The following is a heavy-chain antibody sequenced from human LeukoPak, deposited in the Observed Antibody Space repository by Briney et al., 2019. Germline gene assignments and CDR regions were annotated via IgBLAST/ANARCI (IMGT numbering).Heavy chain of an antibody. V-gene: IGHV5-51*01. J-gene: IGHJ4*02. CDR2: IYPGDSDT. Sequence: GESLKISCKGSGYSFTSYWIGWVRQMPGKGLGWMGIIYPGDSDTRYSPSFQGQVTISADKSISTAYLQWSSLKASDTAMYYCARHNKVDGYDFDYWGQGTLVTV. CDR1: GYSFTSYW. D-gene: IGHD5-24*01. CDR3: ARHNKVDGYDFDY.